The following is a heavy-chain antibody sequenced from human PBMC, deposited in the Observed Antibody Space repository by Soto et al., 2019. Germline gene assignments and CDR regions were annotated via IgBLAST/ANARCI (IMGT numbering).Heavy chain of an antibody. D-gene: IGHD3-22*01. CDR3: ARTPSWQHTPRLFDY. CDR1: GGTFSSYT. Sequence: SVKVSCKASGGTFSSYTISWVRQAPGQGLEWMGRIIPILGIANYAQKFQGRVTITADKSTSTAYMELSSLRSEDTAVYYCARTPSWQHTPRLFDYWGQGTLVNVSS. CDR2: IIPILGIA. J-gene: IGHJ4*02. V-gene: IGHV1-69*02.